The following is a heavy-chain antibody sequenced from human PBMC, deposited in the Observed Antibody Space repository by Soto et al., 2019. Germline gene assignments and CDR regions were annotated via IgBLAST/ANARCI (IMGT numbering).Heavy chain of an antibody. CDR1: GFTFSSYI. Sequence: GGSLRLSCAASGFTFSSYIMKWVRQAPGKGLEWVSSISSSSSTIYYADSVKGRFTISRDNAKNSLYLQMNSLRAEDTAVYYCAKGFVGVCYHCSYHFDSWGQGALVTVSS. CDR2: ISSSSSTI. CDR3: AKGFVGVCYHCSYHFDS. D-gene: IGHD2-8*01. J-gene: IGHJ4*02. V-gene: IGHV3-48*01.